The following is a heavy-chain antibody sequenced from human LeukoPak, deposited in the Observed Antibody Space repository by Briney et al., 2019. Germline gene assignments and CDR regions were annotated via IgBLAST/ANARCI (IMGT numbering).Heavy chain of an antibody. CDR2: IKQDGSEK. CDR1: GFTFSSYW. Sequence: GGSLRLSCAASGFTFSSYWMTWVRQAPGKGLEWVANIKQDGSEKYYVDSVKGRFTISRDNAKNSLYLQMNSLRAEDMAVYFFARANPFGGYWGQGTLVTVSS. J-gene: IGHJ4*02. V-gene: IGHV3-7*03. D-gene: IGHD3-16*01. CDR3: ARANPFGGY.